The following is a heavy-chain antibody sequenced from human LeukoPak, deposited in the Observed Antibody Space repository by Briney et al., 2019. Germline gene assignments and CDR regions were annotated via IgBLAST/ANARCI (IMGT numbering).Heavy chain of an antibody. CDR3: AKARLSTGWAYNDY. V-gene: IGHV3-23*01. CDR1: GFTVNDDY. Sequence: GGSLRLSCAVSGFTVNDDYVGWVRQAPGKGLEWVSAVVDNGGTTFYADSVKGRFTISRDNSKNTVYLQINSLRGEDTAVYYCAKARLSTGWAYNDYWGQGTLVTVSS. J-gene: IGHJ4*02. CDR2: VVDNGGTT. D-gene: IGHD6-19*01.